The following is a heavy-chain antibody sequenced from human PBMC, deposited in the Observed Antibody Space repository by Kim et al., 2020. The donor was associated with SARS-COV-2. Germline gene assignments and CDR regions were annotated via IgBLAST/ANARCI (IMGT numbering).Heavy chain of an antibody. CDR3: AGGVTSISAAFRV. Sequence: SQTLSLTCAIPGDSVSRNAGSWHWIRQSPSRGLEWLGRTYYRSKWNNDYAVSVRGRIIVNLDTSKNQFSLQLNSVTPEDSAVYYCAGGVTSISAAFRVWGQGTLVTVSS. D-gene: IGHD2-2*01. J-gene: IGHJ4*02. V-gene: IGHV6-1*01. CDR1: GDSVSRNAGS. CDR2: TYYRSKWNN.